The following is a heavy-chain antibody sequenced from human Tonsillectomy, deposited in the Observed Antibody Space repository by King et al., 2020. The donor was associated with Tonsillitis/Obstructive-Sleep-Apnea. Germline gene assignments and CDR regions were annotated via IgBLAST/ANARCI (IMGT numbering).Heavy chain of an antibody. CDR3: ASHLLEVIVATGAFDI. V-gene: IGHV4-39*01. J-gene: IGHJ3*02. CDR1: GGSISSSSYY. Sequence: LQLQESGPGLVKPSETLSLTCTVSGGSISSSSYYWGWIRQPPGKGLEWIGSIYYSGSTYYNPSLKSRVTISVDTSKSQFSLKLISVTASDTAVYYCASHLLEVIVATGAFDIWGQGTMVTVSS. D-gene: IGHD3-22*01. CDR2: IYYSGST.